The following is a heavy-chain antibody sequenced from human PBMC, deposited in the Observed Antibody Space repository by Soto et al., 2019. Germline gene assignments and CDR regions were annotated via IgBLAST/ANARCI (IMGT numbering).Heavy chain of an antibody. CDR3: ARAPGVRNYYFDY. CDR2: IIPAFGTA. V-gene: IGHV1-69*13. CDR1: GGSFSSYS. Sequence: SVKVSCKASGGSFSSYSFNWVRQAPGQGLEWMGGIIPAFGTANYAQKFQGRVTITADESTSTAYMELSSLRSEDTAVYYCARAPGVRNYYFDYWGQGTLVTVSS. D-gene: IGHD3-10*01. J-gene: IGHJ4*02.